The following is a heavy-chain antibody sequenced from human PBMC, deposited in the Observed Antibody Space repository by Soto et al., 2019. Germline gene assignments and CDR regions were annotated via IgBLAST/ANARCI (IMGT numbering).Heavy chain of an antibody. CDR1: GFTFSSYD. Sequence: GGSLRLSCAASGFTFSSYDMHWVRQATGKGLEWVSAIGTAGDTYYPGSVKGRFTISRENAKNSLYLQMNSLRAGDTAVYYCARARRHLPRGYMDVWGKGTTVTVSS. D-gene: IGHD3-10*01. V-gene: IGHV3-13*01. CDR2: IGTAGDT. J-gene: IGHJ6*03. CDR3: ARARRHLPRGYMDV.